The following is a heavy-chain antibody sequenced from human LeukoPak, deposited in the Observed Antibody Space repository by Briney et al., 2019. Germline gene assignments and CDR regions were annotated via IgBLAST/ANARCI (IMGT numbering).Heavy chain of an antibody. CDR3: AKTGRDYYYYYYMDV. Sequence: GGSLRLSCAASGFTFSSYWMHWVRQAPGKGLEWVAFIRYDGSNKYYADSVKGRFTISRDNSKNTLYLQMNSLRAEDTAVYYCAKTGRDYYYYYYMDVWGKGTTVTVSS. CDR1: GFTFSSYW. D-gene: IGHD3-10*01. CDR2: IRYDGSNK. V-gene: IGHV3-30*02. J-gene: IGHJ6*03.